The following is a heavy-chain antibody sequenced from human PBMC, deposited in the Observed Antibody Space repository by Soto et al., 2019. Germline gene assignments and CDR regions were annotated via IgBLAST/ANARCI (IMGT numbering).Heavy chain of an antibody. J-gene: IGHJ4*02. CDR2: LYYSGST. CDR3: ARALGIVAAAADY. Sequence: VPRSVTCSVVGGCSCRWWWCWGRQHPGKGLEWIGYLYYSGSTNYNPSLKSRVTISVDTSKNQFPLKLSSVTAADTAVYYCARALGIVAAAADYWALPTLATVFS. CDR1: GGCSCRWW. V-gene: IGHV4-59*01. D-gene: IGHD2-2*01.